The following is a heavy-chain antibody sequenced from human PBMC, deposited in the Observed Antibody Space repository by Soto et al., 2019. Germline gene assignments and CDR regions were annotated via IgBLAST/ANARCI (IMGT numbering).Heavy chain of an antibody. CDR2: FIAMLGTP. J-gene: IGHJ4*02. CDR3: ARGAMANFDY. CDR1: GGTFGSQG. D-gene: IGHD5-18*01. V-gene: IGHV1-69*13. Sequence: ASVKVSCKASGGTFGSQGIAWVRQAPGQGLEWMGGFIAMLGTPTYAKKVQGRATISADESLISSYLELRSLRSEDTGVYFCARGAMANFDYWGQGTVVTVSS.